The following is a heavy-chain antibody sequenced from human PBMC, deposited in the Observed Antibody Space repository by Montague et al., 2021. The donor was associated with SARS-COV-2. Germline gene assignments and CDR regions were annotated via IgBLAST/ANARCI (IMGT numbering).Heavy chain of an antibody. D-gene: IGHD5-24*01. J-gene: IGHJ5*01. Sequence: SETLSLTSTLSGDSVSRGSSYWSWIRQPPGKGLEWIGYIYYTGSRKYNSSLKSRLTISVDTSKNQFSLKLSSVTAADTAVYYCARHARGEGYTSWFDSWGQGTLVTVSS. CDR3: ARHARGEGYTSWFDS. V-gene: IGHV4-61*01. CDR1: GDSVSRGSSY. CDR2: IYYTGSR.